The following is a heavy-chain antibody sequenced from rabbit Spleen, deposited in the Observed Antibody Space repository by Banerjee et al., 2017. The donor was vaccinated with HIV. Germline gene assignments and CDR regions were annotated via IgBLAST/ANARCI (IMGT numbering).Heavy chain of an antibody. Sequence: QSLEESGGDLVKPEGSLTLTCTASGFSFSSSHDICWVRQAPGKGLEWIACIYGDSRGSTYYASWAKGRFTTSKTSTTVTLQMTSLTAADTATYFCARAVYYSASSVAYYGMDLWGPGTLVTVS. CDR1: GFSFSSSHD. CDR2: IYGDSRGST. CDR3: ARAVYYSASSVAYYGMDL. V-gene: IGHV1S40*01. J-gene: IGHJ6*01. D-gene: IGHD7-1*01.